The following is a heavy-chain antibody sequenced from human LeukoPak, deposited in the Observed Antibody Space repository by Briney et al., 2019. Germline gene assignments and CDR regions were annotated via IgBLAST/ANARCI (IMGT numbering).Heavy chain of an antibody. V-gene: IGHV3-7*01. J-gene: IGHJ4*02. CDR1: GFTFSNYW. Sequence: GRSLRLSCAASGFTFSNYWMTWVRQAPGKGLEWVANIEQDGSEKYYVDSVKGRFTIPRDNAKNSLFLQMDSLRVEDTAVYYCARDRSKFGYWGQGILATVSS. CDR2: IEQDGSEK. D-gene: IGHD3-16*01. CDR3: ARDRSKFGY.